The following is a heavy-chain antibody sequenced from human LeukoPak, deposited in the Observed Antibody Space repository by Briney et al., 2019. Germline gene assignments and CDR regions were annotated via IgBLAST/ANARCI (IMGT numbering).Heavy chain of an antibody. V-gene: IGHV3-30-3*01. CDR2: ISYDGSNK. CDR3: ARDLPKY. Sequence: PGGSLRLSCAASGFTFSSYAMHWVRQAPGKGLEWVAVISYDGSNKYYADSVKGRFTISRDNAKNSLYLQMNSLRAEDTAVYYCARDLPKYWGQGTLVTVSS. CDR1: GFTFSSYA. J-gene: IGHJ4*02.